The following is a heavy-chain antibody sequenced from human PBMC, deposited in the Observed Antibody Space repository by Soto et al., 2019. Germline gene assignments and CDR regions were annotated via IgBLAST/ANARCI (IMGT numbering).Heavy chain of an antibody. CDR2: INHSGST. Sequence: QVQLQQWGAGLLKPSETLSLTCAVYGGSFSGYYWSWIRQPPGKGLEWIGEINHSGSTNYNTALTIQVTISVDTFKNQFPLKMSSVTAADTAVYYCARGRRQQPVPGGRDDDYWGHGTLVTVSS. CDR3: ARGRRQQPVPGGRDDDY. D-gene: IGHD6-13*01. CDR1: GGSFSGYY. V-gene: IGHV4-34*01. J-gene: IGHJ4*01.